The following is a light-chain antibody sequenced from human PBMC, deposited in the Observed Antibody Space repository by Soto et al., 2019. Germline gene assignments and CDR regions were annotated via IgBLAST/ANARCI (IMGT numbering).Light chain of an antibody. CDR3: QQYNNWPHT. CDR2: YVS. Sequence: IMVKNSPATLSLYPGERATLSCRASQSVSSKLGWFQQKPGQAPSLLIYYVSTRATGVPVRFSGSGSGTEFTLNINSLQSEDFAVYYCQQYNNWPHTFGQGTKVDIK. J-gene: IGKJ2*01. CDR1: QSVSSK. V-gene: IGKV3-15*01.